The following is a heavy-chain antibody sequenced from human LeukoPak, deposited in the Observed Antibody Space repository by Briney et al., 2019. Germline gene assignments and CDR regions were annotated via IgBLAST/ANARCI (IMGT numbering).Heavy chain of an antibody. CDR3: ARDANPWAVTSKYFQH. J-gene: IGHJ1*01. CDR2: ISSSSSYI. V-gene: IGHV3-21*01. Sequence: GGSLRLSCAASGFTFSSYSMNWVRQAPGKGLEWVSSISSSSSYIYYADSVKGRFTISRDNAKNSLYLQMNSLRAEDTAVYYCARDANPWAVTSKYFQHWGQGTLVTVSS. D-gene: IGHD4-17*01. CDR1: GFTFSSYS.